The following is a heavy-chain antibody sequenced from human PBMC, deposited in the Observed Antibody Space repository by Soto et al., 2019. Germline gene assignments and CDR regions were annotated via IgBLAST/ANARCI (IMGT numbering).Heavy chain of an antibody. V-gene: IGHV5-51*01. D-gene: IGHD3-3*01. CDR1: GYSFTSYR. CDR2: IYPGDSDT. CDR3: ARLPANDVWSGSFGVDP. Sequence: PGESLKISCKGSGYSFTSYRIGWVLQMPWKGLEWMGIIYPGDSDTRYSPSFQGQVTISADKSISTAYLQWSSLKASDTAMYYCARLPANDVWSGSFGVDPWGQETLVTVAS. J-gene: IGHJ5*02.